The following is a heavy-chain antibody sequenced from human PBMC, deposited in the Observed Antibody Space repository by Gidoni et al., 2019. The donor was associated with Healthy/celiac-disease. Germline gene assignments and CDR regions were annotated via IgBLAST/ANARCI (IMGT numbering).Heavy chain of an antibody. CDR3: ARVRTNYYDSSGQRTYYFDY. V-gene: IGHV4-30-2*01. D-gene: IGHD3-22*01. Sequence: QLQLQESGSGLVKPSQTLSLTCAVSGGSISSGGYSWSWIRQPPGKGLEWIGYIYHSGSTYYNPSLKSRVTISVDRSKNQFSLKLSSVTAADTAVYYCARVRTNYYDSSGQRTYYFDYWGQGTLVTVSS. CDR1: GGSISSGGYS. J-gene: IGHJ4*02. CDR2: IYHSGST.